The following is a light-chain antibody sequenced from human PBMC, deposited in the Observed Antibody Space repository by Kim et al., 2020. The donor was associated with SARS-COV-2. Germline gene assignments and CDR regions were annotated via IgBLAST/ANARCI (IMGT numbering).Light chain of an antibody. J-gene: IGKJ2*03. CDR2: AAS. CDR1: QSISNNY. CDR3: QQFGNSPPYS. Sequence: EIVLTQFPGTLSLSPGERATLSCRASQSISNNYLAWYQQKPGQAPRLLIYAASTRAAGIPDRFSGSGSGTDFTLTISRLEPEDFAVYYCQQFGNSPPYSFGRGTKLEI. V-gene: IGKV3-20*01.